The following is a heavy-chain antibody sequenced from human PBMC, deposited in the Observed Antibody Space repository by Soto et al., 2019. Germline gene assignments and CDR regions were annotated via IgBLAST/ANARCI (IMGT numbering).Heavy chain of an antibody. V-gene: IGHV4-34*01. J-gene: IGHJ5*02. Sequence: SETLSLTCAVYGGSFSGYYWSWIRQPPGKXLEWIGEINHSGSTNYNPSLKSRVTISVDTSKNQFSLKLSSVTAADTAVYYCARGHTRFLEWLTTGNWFDPWGQGTLVTVSS. D-gene: IGHD3-3*01. CDR1: GGSFSGYY. CDR3: ARGHTRFLEWLTTGNWFDP. CDR2: INHSGST.